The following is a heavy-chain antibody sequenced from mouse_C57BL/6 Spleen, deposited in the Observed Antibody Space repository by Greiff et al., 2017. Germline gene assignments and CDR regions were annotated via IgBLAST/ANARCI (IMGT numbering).Heavy chain of an antibody. Sequence: VQLQQSGAELVKPGASVKISCKASGYAFSSYWMNWVKQRPRKGLEWIGQIYPGDGDTNYNGKFKGKATLTADKSSSTAYMQLSSLTSEDSAVYFCARRDYGSSYGRFAYGGQGTLVTVSA. J-gene: IGHJ3*01. V-gene: IGHV1-80*01. CDR2: IYPGDGDT. CDR1: GYAFSSYW. CDR3: ARRDYGSSYGRFAY. D-gene: IGHD1-1*01.